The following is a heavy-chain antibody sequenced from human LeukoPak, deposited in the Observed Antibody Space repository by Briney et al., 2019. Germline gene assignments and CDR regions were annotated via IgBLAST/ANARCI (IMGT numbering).Heavy chain of an antibody. CDR3: AELGITMIGGV. D-gene: IGHD3-10*02. CDR2: INWNGGST. V-gene: IGHV3-20*04. J-gene: IGHJ6*04. CDR1: GFTFDDYA. Sequence: GGSLRLSCAASGFTFDDYAMHWVRQAPGKGLEWVSGINWNGGSTGYADSVKGRFTISRDNAKNSLYLQMNSLRAEDTALYYCAELGITMIGGVWGKGTTVTISS.